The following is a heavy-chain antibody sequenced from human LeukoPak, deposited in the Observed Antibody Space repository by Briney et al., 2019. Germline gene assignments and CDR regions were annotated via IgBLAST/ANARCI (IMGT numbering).Heavy chain of an antibody. D-gene: IGHD6-19*01. Sequence: GGSLRLSCAVSGFTFSSYSMNWVRQAPGKGLEWVSSISSSSSYIYYADSVKGRFAISRDNAKNSLYLQMNSLRAEDTAVYYCARVAAVAEDAFDIWGQGTMVTVSS. CDR3: ARVAAVAEDAFDI. V-gene: IGHV3-21*01. CDR1: GFTFSSYS. J-gene: IGHJ3*02. CDR2: ISSSSSYI.